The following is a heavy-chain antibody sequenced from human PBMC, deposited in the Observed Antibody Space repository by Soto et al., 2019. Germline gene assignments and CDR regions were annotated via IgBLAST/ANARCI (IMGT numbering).Heavy chain of an antibody. CDR3: ARHEQFYYYYYGMDV. CDR1: GYTFTTYW. V-gene: IGHV5-51*01. J-gene: IGHJ6*02. D-gene: IGHD6-19*01. Sequence: KVSCKASGYTFTTYWIGWVRQMPGKGLEWMGIINPGDSDTRYSPSFQGQVTISADRSTSTAYLQWSSLKASDTAMYYCARHEQFYYYYYGMDVWGQGTTVTVSS. CDR2: INPGDSDT.